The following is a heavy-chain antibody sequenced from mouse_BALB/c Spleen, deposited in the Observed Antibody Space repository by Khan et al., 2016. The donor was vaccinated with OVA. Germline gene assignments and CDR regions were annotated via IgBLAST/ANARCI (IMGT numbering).Heavy chain of an antibody. CDR3: ATSYFYGYYFDY. V-gene: IGHV5-17*02. J-gene: IGHJ2*01. CDR1: GFTFSSYG. Sequence: DVHLVESGGGLVQPGGSRKLSCAASGFTFSSYGMHWVRQAPEKGLEWVAYISGDSNTIYYADTVKGRFTISRDNPKNTLFLQMTSLMSEDTARYYCATSYFYGYYFDYWGPGTTLTVSS. CDR2: ISGDSNTI. D-gene: IGHD1-1*01.